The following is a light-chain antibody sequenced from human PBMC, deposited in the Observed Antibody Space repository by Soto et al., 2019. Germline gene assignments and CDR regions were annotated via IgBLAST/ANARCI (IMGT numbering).Light chain of an antibody. CDR1: NSDIGAGYD. J-gene: IGLJ1*01. V-gene: IGLV1-40*01. CDR3: QSYDSGLRGV. CDR2: ANN. Sequence: QSVLTQPPSVSGAPGQRVTISCTGSNSDIGAGYDVHWYQQLPGTAPKLVIYANNNRPSGVPDRFSASKSGTSASLAITGLQADDEADYYCQSYDSGLRGVFGTGTKLTVL.